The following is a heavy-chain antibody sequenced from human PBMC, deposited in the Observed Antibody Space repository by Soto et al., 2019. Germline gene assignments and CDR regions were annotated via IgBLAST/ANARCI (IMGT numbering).Heavy chain of an antibody. CDR1: GYTFTSYD. CDR2: MNPNSGNT. D-gene: IGHD6-13*01. CDR3: ARERSAAGTGWFDP. V-gene: IGHV1-8*01. J-gene: IGHJ5*02. Sequence: QVQLVQSGAEVKKPGASVKVSCKASGYTFTSYDINWVRQATGQGLEWMGWMNPNSGNTGYAQKFQGRVTMTRNTSISTAYMELSSLRAEDTAVYYCARERSAAGTGWFDPWGQGTLVTVSS.